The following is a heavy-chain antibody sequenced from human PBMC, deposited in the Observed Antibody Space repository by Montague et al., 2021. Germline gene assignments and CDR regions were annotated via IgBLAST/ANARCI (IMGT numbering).Heavy chain of an antibody. V-gene: IGHV3-74*01. Sequence: SLRLSCAASGFTFSSYWMHWVRQAPGKGLVWVSRIRTDGSSTTYADSVKGRFTTSRDNAKNMLYLQMNSLRAEDTAVYYCTFYKFRETPRGFDYWGQGTLVTVSA. CDR1: GFTFSSYW. CDR3: TFYKFRETPRGFDY. J-gene: IGHJ4*02. CDR2: IRTDGSST. D-gene: IGHD3-10*01.